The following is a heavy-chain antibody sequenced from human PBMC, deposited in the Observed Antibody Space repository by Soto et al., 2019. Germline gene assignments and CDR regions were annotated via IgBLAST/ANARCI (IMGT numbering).Heavy chain of an antibody. CDR3: GRMRGMSRHDSVPETLIDY. V-gene: IGHV2-70*01. CDR1: GFSLSTIGLS. Sequence: SGPTLVNPTQTLTLTCTFSGFSLSTIGLSVSWIRQPPGKALEWLALIDWNDDKYYNTSLETRLTISMDTSKNQVVLIVTDVDPVDTATYSCGRMRGMSRHDSVPETLIDYWGQGNLVTVSS. CDR2: IDWNDDK. D-gene: IGHD3-3*01. J-gene: IGHJ4*03.